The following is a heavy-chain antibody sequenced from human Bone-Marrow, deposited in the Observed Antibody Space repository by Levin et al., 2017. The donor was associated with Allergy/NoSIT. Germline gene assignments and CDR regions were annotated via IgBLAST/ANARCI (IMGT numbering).Heavy chain of an antibody. CDR2: ISYDGSNK. D-gene: IGHD6-13*01. CDR3: ARDRAGGHFDY. CDR1: GFTFSSYA. V-gene: IGHV3-30-3*01. Sequence: GESLKISCAASGFTFSSYAMHWVRQAPGKGLEWVAVISYDGSNKYYADSVKGRFTISRDNSKNTLYLQMNSLRAEDTAVYYCARDRAGGHFDYWGQGTLVTVSS. J-gene: IGHJ4*02.